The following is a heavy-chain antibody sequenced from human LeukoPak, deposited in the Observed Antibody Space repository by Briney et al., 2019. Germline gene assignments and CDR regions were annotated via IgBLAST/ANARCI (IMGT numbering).Heavy chain of an antibody. D-gene: IGHD3-22*01. J-gene: IGHJ4*02. CDR3: ARDRYDSSVWTGPLDY. CDR2: ISTYNGNT. Sequence: ASVKVSCTASGYTFTSYGISWVRQAPGQGLEWMGWISTYNGNTKYAQKVQGRVTMTTDTSTTTAYMELRSLRAEDTAVYYCARDRYDSSVWTGPLDYWGQGTLVTVSS. CDR1: GYTFTSYG. V-gene: IGHV1-18*01.